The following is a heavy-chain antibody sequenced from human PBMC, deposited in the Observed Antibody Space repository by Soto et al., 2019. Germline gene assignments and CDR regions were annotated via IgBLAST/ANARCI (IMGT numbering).Heavy chain of an antibody. D-gene: IGHD3-10*01. CDR3: ARSVRGVTPFDY. CDR1: GGSISSGGYY. J-gene: IGHJ4*02. CDR2: IYYSGST. Sequence: LSLTCTVSGGSISSGGYYWSWIRQHPGKGLEWIGYIYYSGSTYYNPSLKSRVTISVDTSKNQFSLKLSSVTAADTAVYYCARSVRGVTPFDYWGQGTLVTVSS. V-gene: IGHV4-31*03.